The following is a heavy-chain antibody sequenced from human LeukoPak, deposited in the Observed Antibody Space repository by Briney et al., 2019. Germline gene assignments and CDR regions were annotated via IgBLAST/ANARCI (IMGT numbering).Heavy chain of an antibody. CDR3: AKIKSYGSGLAFFDY. CDR2: ISSSSSYI. D-gene: IGHD3-10*01. Sequence: PGGSLRLSCAASGFTFSSYSMNWVRQAPGKGLEWVSSISSSSSYIYYADSVKGRFTISRDNAKNSLYLQMNSLRAEDTAVYYCAKIKSYGSGLAFFDYWGQGTLVTVSS. J-gene: IGHJ4*02. CDR1: GFTFSSYS. V-gene: IGHV3-21*04.